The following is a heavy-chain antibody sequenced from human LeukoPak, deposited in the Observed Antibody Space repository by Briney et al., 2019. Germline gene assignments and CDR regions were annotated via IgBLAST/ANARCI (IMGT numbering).Heavy chain of an antibody. Sequence: SETLSLTCAVYGGSFSGYYWSWIRQPPGKGLEWIGEINHSGSTNYNPSLKSRVTISVDTSKNQFTLKLSSVTAADTAVYYCARGRYGTRSGRLDYWGQGTLVTVSS. CDR1: GGSFSGYY. D-gene: IGHD1-26*01. CDR3: ARGRYGTRSGRLDY. CDR2: INHSGST. V-gene: IGHV4-34*01. J-gene: IGHJ4*02.